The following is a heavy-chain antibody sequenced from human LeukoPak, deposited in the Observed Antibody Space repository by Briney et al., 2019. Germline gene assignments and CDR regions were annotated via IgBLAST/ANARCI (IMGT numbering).Heavy chain of an antibody. CDR1: GYPISSGYY. J-gene: IGHJ4*02. CDR3: ARSGGFGSDY. CDR2: IYHRGST. D-gene: IGHD6-25*01. V-gene: IGHV4-38-2*02. Sequence: SETLSLTCTVSGYPISSGYYWGWIRQPPGKGLEWIGGIYHRGSTYYNPSLKSRVTISVDTSKNQFSLKLTSVTAADTAVYFCARSGGFGSDYWGQGTLVTVSS.